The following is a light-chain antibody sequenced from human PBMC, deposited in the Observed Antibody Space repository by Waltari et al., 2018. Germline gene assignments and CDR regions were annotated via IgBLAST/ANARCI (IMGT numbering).Light chain of an antibody. J-gene: IGLJ1*01. CDR2: EVS. CDR3: SSHSSSASYV. CDR1: SSDVGGYDF. V-gene: IGLV2-14*01. Sequence: QSALTQPASVSGSPGQSITISCTGTSSDVGGYDFVSWYQQYPGKAPKHIIYEVSNRPSGISNRFSGSKSGNTASLTISGLLAEDEADYYCSSHSSSASYVFGTGTEVTV.